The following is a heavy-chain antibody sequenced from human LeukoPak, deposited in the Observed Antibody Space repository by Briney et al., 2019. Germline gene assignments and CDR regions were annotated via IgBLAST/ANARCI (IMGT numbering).Heavy chain of an antibody. V-gene: IGHV1-69*13. CDR1: GGTFSSYA. CDR3: ARGSSWSLYYFDY. D-gene: IGHD6-13*01. CDR2: IIPIFGTA. J-gene: IGHJ4*02. Sequence: GASVKVSCKASGGTFSSYAIGWVRQAPGQGLEWMGGIIPIFGTANYAQKFQGRVTITADESTSTAYMELSSLRSEDTAVYYCARGSSWSLYYFDYWGQGTLVTVSS.